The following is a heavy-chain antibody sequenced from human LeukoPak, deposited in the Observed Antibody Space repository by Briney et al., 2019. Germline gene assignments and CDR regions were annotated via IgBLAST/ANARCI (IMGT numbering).Heavy chain of an antibody. CDR3: ERKGPSWNDAPYNWFDP. Sequence: SSVQVSCKASGYTFTSYGISWVRQAPGQGLEWLGWISAYNGNTNYAQKLQGRVTMTTDTSTSTDYMELRSLRSDDTAEYYCERKGPSWNDAPYNWFDPWGQGTLVTVSS. D-gene: IGHD1-1*01. CDR1: GYTFTSYG. J-gene: IGHJ5*02. CDR2: ISAYNGNT. V-gene: IGHV1-18*04.